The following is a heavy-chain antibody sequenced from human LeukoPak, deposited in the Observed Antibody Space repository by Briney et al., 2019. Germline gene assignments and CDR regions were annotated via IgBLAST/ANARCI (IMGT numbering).Heavy chain of an antibody. CDR3: ARTSTLWWASSSGMDV. V-gene: IGHV4-34*01. CDR1: GGSFSGYY. D-gene: IGHD2-21*01. J-gene: IGHJ6*02. CDR2: INHSGSA. Sequence: SETLSLTCAVYGGSFSGYYWSWIRQPPGKGLEWIGEINHSGSANYNPSLKSRVTISVDTSKNQFSLKLSSVTAADTAVYYCARTSTLWWASSSGMDVWGQGTTVTVSS.